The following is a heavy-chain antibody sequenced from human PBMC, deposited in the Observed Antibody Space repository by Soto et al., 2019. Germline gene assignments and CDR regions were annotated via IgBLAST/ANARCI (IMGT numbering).Heavy chain of an antibody. V-gene: IGHV1-3*01. CDR1: GYTFTSYA. Sequence: VSLKVSCKSSGYTFTSYAMHWVRQAPGQRLEWMGWINAGNGNTKYSQKFQGRVTITRDTSASTAYMELSSLRSEDTAVYYCVREYCGGDCYHDYWGQGTLVTVSS. D-gene: IGHD2-21*01. J-gene: IGHJ4*02. CDR2: INAGNGNT. CDR3: VREYCGGDCYHDY.